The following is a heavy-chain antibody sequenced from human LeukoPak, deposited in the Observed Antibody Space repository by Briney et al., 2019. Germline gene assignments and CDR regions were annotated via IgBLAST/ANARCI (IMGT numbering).Heavy chain of an antibody. CDR3: ALASSTVTTDY. CDR1: GFTFRSYS. CDR2: ISYDGSNK. J-gene: IGHJ4*02. D-gene: IGHD4-17*01. V-gene: IGHV3-30*03. Sequence: GGSLRLSCAASGFTFRSYSMYWVRQAPGKGLEWVAVISYDGSNKYYADSVKGRFTISRDNSKNTLYLQMNSLRAEDTAVYYCALASSTVTTDYWGQGTLVTVSS.